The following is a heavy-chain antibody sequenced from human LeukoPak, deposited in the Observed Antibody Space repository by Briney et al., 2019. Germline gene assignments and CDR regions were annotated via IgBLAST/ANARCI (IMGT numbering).Heavy chain of an antibody. CDR3: ARDPADSSGYSYFDY. CDR2: IYYSGTT. Sequence: SETLSLTCTVSGGSVSGYNYYWTWIRQPPGKGLEWIGCIYYSGTTNYNPSLKSRVTISIDTSKNQLSLKLSSVTAADTAVYYCARDPADSSGYSYFDYWGQGTLVTVSS. J-gene: IGHJ4*02. V-gene: IGHV4-61*01. D-gene: IGHD3-22*01. CDR1: GGSVSGYNYY.